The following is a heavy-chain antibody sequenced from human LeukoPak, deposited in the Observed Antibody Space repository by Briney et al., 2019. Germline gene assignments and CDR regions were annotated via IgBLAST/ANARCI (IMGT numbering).Heavy chain of an antibody. V-gene: IGHV3-9*01. Sequence: GGSLRLSCAASGFTFDDYAMHWVRQAPGRGLEWVSGISWNSGSIDYADSVKGRFTISRDNAKNSLYLQMNSLRAEDTALYYCTKGTNAARHYFDYWGQGTLVTVSS. CDR3: TKGTNAARHYFDY. CDR2: ISWNSGSI. J-gene: IGHJ4*02. D-gene: IGHD2-15*01. CDR1: GFTFDDYA.